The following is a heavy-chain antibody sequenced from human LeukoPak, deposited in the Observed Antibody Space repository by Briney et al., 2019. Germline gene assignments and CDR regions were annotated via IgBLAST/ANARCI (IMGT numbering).Heavy chain of an antibody. D-gene: IGHD3-3*01. CDR3: ARGTVFGVVPDYYYYMDV. CDR2: INHSGST. J-gene: IGHJ6*03. V-gene: IGHV4-34*01. CDR1: GGSFSGYY. Sequence: SETLSLTCAVYGGSFSGYYWSWIRQPPGKGLEWIGEINHSGSTNYNPSLKSRVTISVDTSKNQVSLKLSSVTAADTVVYYCARGTVFGVVPDYYYYMDVWGKGTTVTVSS.